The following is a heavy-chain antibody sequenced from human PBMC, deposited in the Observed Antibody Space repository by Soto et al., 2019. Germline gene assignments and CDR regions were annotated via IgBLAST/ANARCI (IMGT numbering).Heavy chain of an antibody. J-gene: IGHJ5*02. CDR3: SREGVPAAPVKWFDP. V-gene: IGHV1-69*04. CDR1: GGTFSSYP. D-gene: IGHD2-2*01. CDR2: IIPILGIA. Sequence: ASVKVSCKASGGTFSSYPISWVRQAPGQGLEWMGRIIPILGIANYAQKFQGRVTVTADKSKCTAYMELSSLRSEDTAVYYCSREGVPAAPVKWFDPWGQGTLVTVSS.